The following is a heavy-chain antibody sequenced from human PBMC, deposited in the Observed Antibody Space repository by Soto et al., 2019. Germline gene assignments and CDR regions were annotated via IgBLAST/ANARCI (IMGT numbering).Heavy chain of an antibody. D-gene: IGHD2-15*01. V-gene: IGHV4-30-2*01. J-gene: IGHJ5*02. CDR2: IYHSGSS. CDR1: GGSICSGGYS. Sequence: QLQLQESGSGLVKPSQTLSLTCAVSGGSICSGGYSWSWIRQPPGKGLEWIGYIYHSGSSYYNPSLTSRVTISVDTSKHQFSLKLSSVTAADTAVYYCARGQVVAAQPWGQGTLVTVSS. CDR3: ARGQVVAAQP.